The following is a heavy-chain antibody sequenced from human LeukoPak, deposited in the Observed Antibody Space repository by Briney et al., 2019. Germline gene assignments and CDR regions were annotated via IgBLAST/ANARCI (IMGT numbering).Heavy chain of an antibody. Sequence: PGGSLRLSCAASGFTFRNHAMHWVRQAPGKGLEWVAVIWYDGSNKYYADSVKGRFTISRDNSKNTLYLQMNSLRAEDTAVYYCARAGLLWFGELLPGHYYYGMDVWGQGTTVTVSS. CDR1: GFTFRNHA. CDR2: IWYDGSNK. V-gene: IGHV3-30*04. D-gene: IGHD3-10*01. CDR3: ARAGLLWFGELLPGHYYYGMDV. J-gene: IGHJ6*02.